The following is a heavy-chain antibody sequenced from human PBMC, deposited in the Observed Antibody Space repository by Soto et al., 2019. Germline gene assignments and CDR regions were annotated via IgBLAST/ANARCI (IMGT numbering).Heavy chain of an antibody. D-gene: IGHD5-18*01. CDR3: ARGRGSQLWAYYYYGMDV. CDR2: IYYSGST. CDR1: GGSISSYY. V-gene: IGHV4-59*01. Sequence: SETLSLTCTVSGGSISSYYWSWIRQPPGKGLEWIGYIYYSGSTNYNPSLKSRVTISVDTSKNQFSLKLSSVTAADTAVYYCARGRGSQLWAYYYYGMDVWGQGTTVTVSS. J-gene: IGHJ6*02.